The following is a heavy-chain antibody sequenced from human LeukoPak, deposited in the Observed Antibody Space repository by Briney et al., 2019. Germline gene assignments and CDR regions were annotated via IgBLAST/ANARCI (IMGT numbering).Heavy chain of an antibody. D-gene: IGHD3-3*01. V-gene: IGHV4-34*01. CDR2: INHSGST. J-gene: IGHJ6*03. CDR3: ARISRDFWSGYFIYYYYYYMDV. CDR1: GGSFSGYY. Sequence: SETLSLTCAVYGGSFSGYYWSWIRQPPGKGLEWIGEINHSGSTNYNPSLKSRVTISVDTSKNQFSLKLSSVTAADTAVYYCARISRDFWSGYFIYYYYYYMDVWGKGTTVTVSS.